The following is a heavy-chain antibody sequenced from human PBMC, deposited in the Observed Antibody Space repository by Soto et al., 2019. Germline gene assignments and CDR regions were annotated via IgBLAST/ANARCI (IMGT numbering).Heavy chain of an antibody. CDR3: ARDKRKVTTPFYYYYYMDV. J-gene: IGHJ6*03. V-gene: IGHV3-74*01. CDR2: INSDGSST. Sequence: GGSLRLSCAASGFTFSSYWMHWVRQAPGKGLVWVSRINSDGSSTSYADSVKGRFTISRDNAKNTLYLQMNSLRAEDTAVYYCARDKRKVTTPFYYYYYMDVWGKGTTVTVSS. D-gene: IGHD4-17*01. CDR1: GFTFSSYW.